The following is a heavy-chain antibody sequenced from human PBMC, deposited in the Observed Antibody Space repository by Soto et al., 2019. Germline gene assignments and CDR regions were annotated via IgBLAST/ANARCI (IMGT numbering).Heavy chain of an antibody. Sequence: GGSLRLSWAASGVTFSNALMSWVRQAPGKGLEWIGRVKIKTDGGTTDFAAPVKGRFTISRDDSKNTLSLQMNSLKTQDTAVYYCTTDDPINSFWGQGTLVTVSS. D-gene: IGHD1-26*01. CDR2: VKIKTDGGTT. CDR3: TTDDPINSF. CDR1: GVTFSNAL. J-gene: IGHJ4*02. V-gene: IGHV3-15*01.